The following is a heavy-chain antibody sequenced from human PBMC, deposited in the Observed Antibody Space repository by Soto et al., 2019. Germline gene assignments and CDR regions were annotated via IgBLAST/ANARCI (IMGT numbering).Heavy chain of an antibody. Sequence: PGGSLRLSCAASGFTFDDYAMHWVRQAPGKGLEWVSGINWNSGNIGYADSVKGRFTISRDNAKNSLYLQMNSLRAEDTALYYCARVRSGWYGSYDYWGQGPLVTVSS. CDR1: GFTFDDYA. CDR2: INWNSGNI. V-gene: IGHV3-9*01. J-gene: IGHJ4*02. CDR3: ARVRSGWYGSYDY. D-gene: IGHD6-19*01.